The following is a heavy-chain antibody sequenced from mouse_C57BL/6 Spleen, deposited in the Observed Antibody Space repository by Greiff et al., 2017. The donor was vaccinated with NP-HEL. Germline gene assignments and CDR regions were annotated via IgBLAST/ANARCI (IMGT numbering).Heavy chain of an antibody. V-gene: IGHV1-47*01. Sequence: QVQLQQSGAELVKPGASVKMSCKASGYTFTTYPIEWMKQNHGKSLEWIGNFHPYNDDTKYNEKFKGKATLTVEKSSSTVYLELSRLTSDDAAVYYCARGNYDGSSYVSYYAMDYWGQGTSVTVSS. D-gene: IGHD1-1*01. J-gene: IGHJ4*01. CDR1: GYTFTTYP. CDR2: FHPYNDDT. CDR3: ARGNYDGSSYVSYYAMDY.